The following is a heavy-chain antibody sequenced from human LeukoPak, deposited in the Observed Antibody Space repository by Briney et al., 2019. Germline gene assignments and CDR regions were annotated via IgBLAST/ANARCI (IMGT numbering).Heavy chain of an antibody. Sequence: SETLSLTCSVSGASFSGFFWSWIRLAPGKGLEWIGEIDDAGNTNYNPSLKSRVSFSIDTSKKHFMLNLASVTPADTAVYFCARSENIRTKASNRNRIGIEKKSLDPWGQGTLGSVSS. V-gene: IGHV4-34*01. CDR1: GASFSGFF. J-gene: IGHJ5*02. CDR3: ARSENIRTKASNRNRIGIEKKSLDP. D-gene: IGHD1-26*01. CDR2: IDDAGNT.